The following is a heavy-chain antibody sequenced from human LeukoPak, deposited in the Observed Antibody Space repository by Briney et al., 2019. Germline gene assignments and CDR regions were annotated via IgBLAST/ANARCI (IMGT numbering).Heavy chain of an antibody. D-gene: IGHD2-2*01. Sequence: SETLSLTCTVSGGSISSYYWSWIRQPPGKGLEWIGYIYYSGSTNYNPSLKSRVTISVDTSKNQFPLKLSSVTAADTAVYYCARELGYCSSTSCLGNWFDPWGQGTLVTVSS. CDR3: ARELGYCSSTSCLGNWFDP. V-gene: IGHV4-59*01. J-gene: IGHJ5*02. CDR1: GGSISSYY. CDR2: IYYSGST.